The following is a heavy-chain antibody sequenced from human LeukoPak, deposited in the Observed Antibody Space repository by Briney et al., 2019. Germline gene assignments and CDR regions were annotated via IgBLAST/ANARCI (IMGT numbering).Heavy chain of an antibody. CDR1: GFTFSSYW. CDR3: ARMAAVAGADFDY. CDR2: INSDASST. Sequence: GGSLRLSCAASGFTFSSYWMHWVRQAPGKGLVWVSRINSDASSTSYADSVKGRFTISRDNAKNTLYLQMNSLRAEDTAVYYCARMAAVAGADFDYWGQGTLVTVSS. V-gene: IGHV3-74*01. D-gene: IGHD6-19*01. J-gene: IGHJ4*02.